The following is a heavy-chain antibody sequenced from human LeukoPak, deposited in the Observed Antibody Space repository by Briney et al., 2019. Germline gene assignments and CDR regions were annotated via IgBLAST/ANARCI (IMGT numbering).Heavy chain of an antibody. D-gene: IGHD1-14*01. CDR1: GGTFSRYA. CDR3: ARYKVEGEGDY. J-gene: IGHJ4*02. V-gene: IGHV1-69*04. CDR2: IIPILGIA. Sequence: ASVKVSCKASGGTFSRYAISWVRQAPGQGLEWMGRIIPILGIANYAQKFQGRVTITADKSTSTAYMELSSLRSEDTAVYYCARYKVEGEGDYWGQGTLVTVSS.